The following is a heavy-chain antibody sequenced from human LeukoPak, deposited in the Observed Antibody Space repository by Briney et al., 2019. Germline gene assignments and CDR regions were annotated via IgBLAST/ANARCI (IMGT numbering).Heavy chain of an antibody. CDR1: GFTFNSYA. CDR2: ISSNGGST. Sequence: GGSLRLSCSASGFTFNSYAMHWVRQAPGKGLEYVSAISSNGGSTYYADSVKGRFTISRDNAKNSLYLQMNSLRAEDTAVYYCARRVYYYDSSGYFAHSDYWGQGTLVTVSS. D-gene: IGHD3-22*01. CDR3: ARRVYYYDSSGYFAHSDY. J-gene: IGHJ4*02. V-gene: IGHV3-64*04.